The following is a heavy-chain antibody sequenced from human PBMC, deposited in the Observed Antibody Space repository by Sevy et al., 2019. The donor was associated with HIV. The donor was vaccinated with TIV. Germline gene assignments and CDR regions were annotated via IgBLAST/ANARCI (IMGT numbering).Heavy chain of an antibody. CDR2: ISSSISYI. CDR1: GFTFSSYS. V-gene: IGHV3-21*01. Sequence: GGSLRLSCAASGFTFSSYSMNWVRQAPGKGLEWVSSISSSISYIYYADSVKGRFTISRDNAKNSLYLQMNSLRAEDTAVYYCASGLIVATISDYWGQGTLVTVSS. J-gene: IGHJ4*02. D-gene: IGHD5-12*01. CDR3: ASGLIVATISDY.